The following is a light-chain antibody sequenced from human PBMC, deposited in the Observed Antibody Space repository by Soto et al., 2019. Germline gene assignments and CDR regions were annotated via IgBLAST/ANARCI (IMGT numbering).Light chain of an antibody. J-gene: IGLJ2*01. CDR2: EVS. CDR3: SSYAGSNNLGVV. CDR1: SSDVGGYNY. Sequence: QSALTQPPSASGSPGQSVTISCTGTSSDVGGYNYVSWYQQHPGKAPTLMIYEVSKRPSGVPDRFSGSKSGTTASLTVSGLQAEDEADYYCSSYAGSNNLGVVFGGGTKLTVL. V-gene: IGLV2-8*01.